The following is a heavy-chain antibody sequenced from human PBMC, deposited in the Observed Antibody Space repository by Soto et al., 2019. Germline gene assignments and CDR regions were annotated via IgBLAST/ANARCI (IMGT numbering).Heavy chain of an antibody. V-gene: IGHV1-18*01. CDR3: ARELADGGNSGIFDY. J-gene: IGHJ4*02. Sequence: GASVKVSCKASGYTFTSYGISWVRQAPGQGLEWMGWISAYNGNTNYAQKLQGRVTMTTDTSTSTAYMELRSLRSDDTAVYYCARELADGGNSGIFDYWGQGTLVTVSS. D-gene: IGHD2-21*02. CDR1: GYTFTSYG. CDR2: ISAYNGNT.